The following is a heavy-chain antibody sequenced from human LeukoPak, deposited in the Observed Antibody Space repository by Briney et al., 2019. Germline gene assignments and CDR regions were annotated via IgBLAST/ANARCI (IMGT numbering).Heavy chain of an antibody. CDR3: ARDLTYYYDSSGYY. CDR2: ISSSSSTI. Sequence: PGGSLGLSCAASGFTFGSYSMNWVRQAPGKGLEWVSYISSSSSTIYYADSVKGRFTISRDNAKNSLYLQMNSLRAEDTAVYYCARDLTYYYDSSGYYGGQGTLVTVSS. V-gene: IGHV3-48*04. D-gene: IGHD3-22*01. CDR1: GFTFGSYS. J-gene: IGHJ4*02.